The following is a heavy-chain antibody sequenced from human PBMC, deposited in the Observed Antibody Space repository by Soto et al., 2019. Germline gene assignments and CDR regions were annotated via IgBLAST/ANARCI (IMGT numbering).Heavy chain of an antibody. CDR2: ISSSSSTI. Sequence: EVQLVESGGGLVQPGGSLRLSCADSGFTFSSYSMNWVRQAPGKGLEWVSYISSSSSTIYYADSVKGRFTISRDNAKNSLYLQMNSLRAEDTAVYYCARDLIEGYGDYEDAFDIWGQGTMVTVSS. D-gene: IGHD4-17*01. J-gene: IGHJ3*02. CDR1: GFTFSSYS. CDR3: ARDLIEGYGDYEDAFDI. V-gene: IGHV3-48*01.